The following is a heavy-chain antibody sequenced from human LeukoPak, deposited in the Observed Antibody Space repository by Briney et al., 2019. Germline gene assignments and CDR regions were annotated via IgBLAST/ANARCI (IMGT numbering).Heavy chain of an antibody. Sequence: AGSLRLSCAASGFTFSSYAMSWVRQAPGKGLEWVSAISGSGGSTYYADSVKGRFTISRDNSKNTLYLQMNSLRAEDTAVYYCAKDAWGDYYDSSGYYAPGWFDPWGQGPLVTVSS. CDR1: GFTFSSYA. V-gene: IGHV3-23*01. D-gene: IGHD3-22*01. CDR2: ISGSGGST. CDR3: AKDAWGDYYDSSGYYAPGWFDP. J-gene: IGHJ5*02.